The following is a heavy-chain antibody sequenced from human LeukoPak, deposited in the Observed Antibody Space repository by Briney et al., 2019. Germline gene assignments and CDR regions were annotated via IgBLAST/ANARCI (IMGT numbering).Heavy chain of an antibody. D-gene: IGHD6-13*01. CDR1: GFTFSSYS. V-gene: IGHV3-21*01. Sequence: PGGSLRLSCAASGFTFSSYSMNWVRQAPGKGLEWVSSISSSSSYICYADSVKGRFTISRDNAKNSLYLQMNSLRAEDTAVYYCARKWAADYSSSWSKDAFDIWGQGTMVTVSS. J-gene: IGHJ3*02. CDR3: ARKWAADYSSSWSKDAFDI. CDR2: ISSSSSYI.